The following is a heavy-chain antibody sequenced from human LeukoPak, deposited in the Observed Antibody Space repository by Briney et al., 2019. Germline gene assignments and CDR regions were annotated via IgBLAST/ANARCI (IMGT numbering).Heavy chain of an antibody. Sequence: PGGSLRLSRAGSGFAFSDYYMTWIRQAPGKGLEWISYITSSGSTIHYADSVKGRFTISRDNAKNSVYLEMNDLRLEDTALYYCARDRSSGGAFDIWGRGTMVTVSS. CDR2: ITSSGSTI. J-gene: IGHJ3*02. V-gene: IGHV3-11*01. CDR3: ARDRSSGGAFDI. D-gene: IGHD3-10*01. CDR1: GFAFSDYY.